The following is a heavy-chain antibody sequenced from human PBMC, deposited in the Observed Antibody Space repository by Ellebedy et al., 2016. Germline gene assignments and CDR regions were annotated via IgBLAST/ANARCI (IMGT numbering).Heavy chain of an antibody. CDR2: IYYSGST. Sequence: SETLSLXCAVSGGSISSGGYYWSWIRQHPGKGLEWIGYIYYSGSTYYNPSLKSRVTISVDTSKNQFSLKLSSVTAADTAVYYCARDTAMVYWGQGTLVTVSS. D-gene: IGHD5-18*01. J-gene: IGHJ4*02. CDR3: ARDTAMVY. V-gene: IGHV4-31*11. CDR1: GGSISSGGYY.